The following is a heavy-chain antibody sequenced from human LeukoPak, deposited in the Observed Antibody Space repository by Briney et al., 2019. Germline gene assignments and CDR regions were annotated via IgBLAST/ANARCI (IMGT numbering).Heavy chain of an antibody. CDR3: ARAVQLERRYFDY. V-gene: IGHV1-69*04. J-gene: IGHJ4*02. D-gene: IGHD1-1*01. Sequence: VKVSFKASGGTFSSYAISWVRQAPGQGLEWMGRIIPILGIANYAQKFQGRVTITADKSTSTAYMELSSLRSEDTAVYYCARAVQLERRYFDYWGQGTLVTVSS. CDR1: GGTFSSYA. CDR2: IIPILGIA.